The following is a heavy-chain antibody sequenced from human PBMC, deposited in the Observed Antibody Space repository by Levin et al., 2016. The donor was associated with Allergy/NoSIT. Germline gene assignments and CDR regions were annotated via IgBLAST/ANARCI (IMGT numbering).Heavy chain of an antibody. CDR3: ARDRRMVAAAPGYFDY. V-gene: IGHV3-21*01. D-gene: IGHD6-13*01. CDR1: GFTFSSYS. Sequence: GGSLRLSCAASGFTFSSYSMNWVRQAPGKGLEWVSSISSSSSYIYYADSVKGRFTISRDNAKNSLYLQMNSLRAEDTAVYYCARDRRMVAAAPGYFDYWGQGTLVHRLL. CDR2: ISSSSSYI. J-gene: IGHJ4*02.